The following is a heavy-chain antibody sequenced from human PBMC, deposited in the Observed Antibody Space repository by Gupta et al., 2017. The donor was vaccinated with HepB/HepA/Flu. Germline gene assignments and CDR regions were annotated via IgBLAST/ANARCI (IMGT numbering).Heavy chain of an antibody. D-gene: IGHD6-19*01. CDR2: IYYSGNT. CDR1: GGSISGSSYY. Sequence: QLQLQESGPGLVKPSETLSLPCTVSGGSISGSSYYWGWVRQSPGKGLEWVGTIYYSGNTYYNPSLKSRVTISVDTSKNQVSLNLTSVTAADTAVYYCARLFPEQSVEYWGRGTLVTVSS. V-gene: IGHV4-39*01. J-gene: IGHJ4*02. CDR3: ARLFPEQSVEY.